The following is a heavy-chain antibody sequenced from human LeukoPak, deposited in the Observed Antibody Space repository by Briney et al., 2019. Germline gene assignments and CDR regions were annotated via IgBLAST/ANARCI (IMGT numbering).Heavy chain of an antibody. V-gene: IGHV4-59*01. D-gene: IGHD5-18*01. Sequence: SETLSLTCTVPGGSISSYYWSWIRQPPGKGLEWIGYIYYSGSTNYNPSLKSRVTISVDTSKNQFSLKLSSVTAADTAVYYCASSSGYSYSLDYWGQGTLVTVSS. CDR3: ASSSGYSYSLDY. CDR2: IYYSGST. J-gene: IGHJ4*02. CDR1: GGSISSYY.